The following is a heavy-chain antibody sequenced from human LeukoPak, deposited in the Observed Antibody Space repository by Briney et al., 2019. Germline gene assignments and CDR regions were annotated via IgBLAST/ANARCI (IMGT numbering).Heavy chain of an antibody. CDR1: GFTFDDYA. CDR2: ISWNSGSI. V-gene: IGHV3-9*01. CDR3: AKDASSGWPHHWYFDL. J-gene: IGHJ2*01. D-gene: IGHD6-19*01. Sequence: PGGSLRLSYAASGFTFDDYAMHWVRQAPGKGLEWVSGISWNSGSIGYADSVKGRFTISRDNAKNSLYLQTNSLRAEDTALYYCAKDASSGWPHHWYFDLWGRGTLVTVSS.